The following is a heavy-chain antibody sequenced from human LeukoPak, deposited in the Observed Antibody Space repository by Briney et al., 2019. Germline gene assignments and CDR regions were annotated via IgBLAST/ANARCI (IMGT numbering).Heavy chain of an antibody. J-gene: IGHJ4*02. CDR1: EFTVSSNY. Sequence: GGSLRLSCAASEFTVSSNYMSWVRQAPGKGLEWVSVIYSGGSTYYADSVKGRFTISRDNSKNTLYLQMNSLRAEDTAVYYCAREYSGYGLDYWGQGTLVTVSS. CDR2: IYSGGST. CDR3: AREYSGYGLDY. D-gene: IGHD5-12*01. V-gene: IGHV3-66*01.